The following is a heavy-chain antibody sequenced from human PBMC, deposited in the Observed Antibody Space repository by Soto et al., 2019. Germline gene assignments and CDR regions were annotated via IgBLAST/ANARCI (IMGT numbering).Heavy chain of an antibody. Sequence: ASVRVYCKASGYTFTSYGISWVRQAPEQGLEWMEWISANNGNTNYAQKLQGRVTMTTDTSTSTDYMELRSLRSDDTAVYYCAIATYDSRGYYYVSEGLYFDCWGKGALVTVAS. CDR2: ISANNGNT. CDR3: AIATYDSRGYYYVSEGLYFDC. V-gene: IGHV1-18*01. J-gene: IGHJ4*02. CDR1: GYTFTSYG. D-gene: IGHD3-22*01.